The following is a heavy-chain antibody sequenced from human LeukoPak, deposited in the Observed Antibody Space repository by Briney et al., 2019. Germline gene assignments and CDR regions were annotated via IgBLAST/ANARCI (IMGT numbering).Heavy chain of an antibody. D-gene: IGHD5-18*01. Sequence: GGSLRLSCAASGFTFSSYSMNWVRQAPGKGLEWVSSISSSSSYIYYADSVKGRFTISSDNAKNSLYLQMNSLRAEDTAVYYCARRYSYGEYYYYYYYMDVWGKGTTVTVSS. J-gene: IGHJ6*03. CDR3: ARRYSYGEYYYYYYYMDV. V-gene: IGHV3-21*01. CDR1: GFTFSSYS. CDR2: ISSSSSYI.